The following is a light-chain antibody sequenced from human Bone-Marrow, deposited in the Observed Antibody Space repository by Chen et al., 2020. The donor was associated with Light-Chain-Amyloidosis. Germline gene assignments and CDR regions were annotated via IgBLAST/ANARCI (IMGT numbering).Light chain of an antibody. CDR3: QSADSSGTYEVI. CDR1: DLPTKY. CDR2: RDT. J-gene: IGLJ2*01. V-gene: IGLV3-25*03. Sequence: SYELTQPPSVSVSPGQPARITCSGDDLPTKYAYWYQRKPGQAPVLVIHRDTERPSGISERFSGSSSGTKATLTISGVQAEDEADYHCQSADSSGTYEVIFGGGTKLTVL.